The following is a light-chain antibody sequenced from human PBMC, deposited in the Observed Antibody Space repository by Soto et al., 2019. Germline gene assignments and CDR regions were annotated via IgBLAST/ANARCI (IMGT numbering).Light chain of an antibody. Sequence: EIVLTQSPGTLSVSSGERATLSCRASQSVSTRSLAWYQQRPGQAPRVLIFGASRRATGIPDRFSGSGSGTDFTLTISRLEPEDSAVYYCQQYASSPRTFGQGTKVDIK. CDR2: GAS. CDR3: QQYASSPRT. CDR1: QSVSTRS. J-gene: IGKJ1*01. V-gene: IGKV3-20*01.